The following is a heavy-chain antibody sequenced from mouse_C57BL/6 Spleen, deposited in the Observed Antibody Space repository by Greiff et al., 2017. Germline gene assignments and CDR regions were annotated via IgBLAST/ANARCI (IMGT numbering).Heavy chain of an antibody. CDR3: SREGLRRSAMGY. CDR2: IYPSNSET. D-gene: IGHD2-2*01. J-gene: IGHJ4*01. CDR1: GYTFTSYW. V-gene: IGHV1-61*01. Sequence: QVQLQQSGAELVRPGSSVKLSCKASGYTFTSYWMDWVKQRPGQGLEWIGNIYPSNSETHYNQKFKDKATLTVDKSSSTAYMQLSSLTSEDSAVSYCSREGLRRSAMGYWGQGTSVTVSS.